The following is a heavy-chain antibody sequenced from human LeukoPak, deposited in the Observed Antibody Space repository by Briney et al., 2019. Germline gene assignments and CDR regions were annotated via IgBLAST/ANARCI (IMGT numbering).Heavy chain of an antibody. CDR1: GFTFSSYA. D-gene: IGHD3-22*01. CDR2: ISGSGGST. J-gene: IGHJ4*02. CDR3: ARGSHYYDSSFPFDY. V-gene: IGHV3-23*01. Sequence: GGSLRLSCAASGFTFSSYAMSWVRQAPGKGLEWVSAISGSGGSTYYADSVKGRFTISRDNSKNTLYLQMNSLRAEDTAVYYCARGSHYYDSSFPFDYWGQGTLVTVSS.